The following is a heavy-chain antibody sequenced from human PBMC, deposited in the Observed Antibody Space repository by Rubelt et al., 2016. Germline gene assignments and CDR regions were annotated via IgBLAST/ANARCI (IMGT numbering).Heavy chain of an antibody. J-gene: IGHJ4*02. CDR1: GGSFSGFY. Sequence: QVQLQQWGTGLLKPSETLSRTCAVYGGSFSGFYWSWIRQPPGKGLEWIGEINHSGGTNYNPSLKSRVTISVDTSKNQFSLKLSSVTAADTAVYYCARRGTGTYGIDYWGQGTLVTVSS. CDR3: ARRGTGTYGIDY. CDR2: INHSGGT. D-gene: IGHD1-7*01. V-gene: IGHV4-34*01.